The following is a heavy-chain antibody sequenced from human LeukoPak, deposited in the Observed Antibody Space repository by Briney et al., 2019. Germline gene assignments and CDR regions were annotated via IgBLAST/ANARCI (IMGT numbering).Heavy chain of an antibody. D-gene: IGHD2-15*01. CDR1: GGTFSSYT. Sequence: SVKVSCKASGGTFSSYTISWVRQAPGQGLEWMGRIIPILGIANYAQKFLGRVTITADKSTSTAYMELSSLRSEDTAVYYCARDAPMYCSGGSCYLCWGQGTLVTVSS. CDR3: ARDAPMYCSGGSCYLC. J-gene: IGHJ4*02. V-gene: IGHV1-69*04. CDR2: IIPILGIA.